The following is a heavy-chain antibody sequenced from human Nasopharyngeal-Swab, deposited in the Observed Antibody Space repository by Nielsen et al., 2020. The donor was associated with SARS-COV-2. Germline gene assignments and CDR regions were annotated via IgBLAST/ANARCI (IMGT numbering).Heavy chain of an antibody. CDR2: IKQEGSEK. Sequence: GGSLRLSCAASGFTFSSYWMSWVRQAPGKGLEWVANIKQEGSEKYYVDSVKGRFTISRDNAKNSLYLQMNSLRAEDTAVYYCARDFSAPLLAFYYYYGMDVWGQGTTVTVSS. D-gene: IGHD2-15*01. J-gene: IGHJ6*02. CDR1: GFTFSSYW. CDR3: ARDFSAPLLAFYYYYGMDV. V-gene: IGHV3-7*01.